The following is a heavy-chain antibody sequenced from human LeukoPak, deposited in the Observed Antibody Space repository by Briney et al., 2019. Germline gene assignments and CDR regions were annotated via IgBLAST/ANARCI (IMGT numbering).Heavy chain of an antibody. Sequence: SETLSLTCTVSGGSISSSSYYWGWIRQPPGKGLEWIGSIYYSGSTYYNPSLKSRVTISVGTSKNQFSLKLSSVTAADTAVYYCARQVGQWLVGTGESYFDYWGQGTLVTVSS. CDR1: GGSISSSSYY. CDR2: IYYSGST. V-gene: IGHV4-39*01. CDR3: ARQVGQWLVGTGESYFDY. J-gene: IGHJ4*02. D-gene: IGHD6-19*01.